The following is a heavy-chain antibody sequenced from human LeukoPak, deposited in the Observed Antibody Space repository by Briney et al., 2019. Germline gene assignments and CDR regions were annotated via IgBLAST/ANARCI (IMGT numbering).Heavy chain of an antibody. D-gene: IGHD2-2*01. J-gene: IGHJ5*02. Sequence: PSETLSLTCTVSGGSISSSSYYWGWIRQPPGKGLEWIGYIYYSGSTNYNPSLKSRVTISVDTSKNQFSLKLSSVTAADTAVYYCARGARTSVVPAAIGWFDPWGLGTLVIVSS. CDR3: ARGARTSVVPAAIGWFDP. CDR1: GGSISSSSYY. CDR2: IYYSGST. V-gene: IGHV4-61*05.